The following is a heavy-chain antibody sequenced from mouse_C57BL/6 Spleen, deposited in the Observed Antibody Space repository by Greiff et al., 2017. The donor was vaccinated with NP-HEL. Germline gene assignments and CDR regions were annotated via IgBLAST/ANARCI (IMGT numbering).Heavy chain of an antibody. V-gene: IGHV1-82*01. Sequence: VQLKESGPELVKPGASVKISCKASGYAFSSSWMNWVKQRPGKGLEWIGRIYPGDGDTNYNGKFKGKATLTADKSSSTAYMQLSSLTSEDSAVYFCARDYGSSLFAYWGQGTLVTVSA. J-gene: IGHJ3*01. CDR3: ARDYGSSLFAY. D-gene: IGHD1-1*01. CDR1: GYAFSSSW. CDR2: IYPGDGDT.